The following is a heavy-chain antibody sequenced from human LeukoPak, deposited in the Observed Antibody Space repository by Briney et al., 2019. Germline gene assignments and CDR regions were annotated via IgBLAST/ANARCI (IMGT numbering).Heavy chain of an antibody. CDR1: GGSFSGCY. Sequence: PSETLSLTCAVYGGSFSGCYWSWIRQPPGKGLEWIGEINHSGSTNYNPSLKSRVTISVDTSKNQFSLKLSSVTAADTAVYYCARGSNSSGWYFYYYYYYMDVWGKGTTVTVSS. CDR3: ARGSNSSGWYFYYYYYYMDV. J-gene: IGHJ6*03. CDR2: INHSGST. V-gene: IGHV4-34*01. D-gene: IGHD6-19*01.